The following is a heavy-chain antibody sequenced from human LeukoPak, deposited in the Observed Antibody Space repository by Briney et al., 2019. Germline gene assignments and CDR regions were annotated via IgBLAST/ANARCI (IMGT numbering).Heavy chain of an antibody. Sequence: PSQTLSLTCTVSGGSISSGGYYWSWIRQPPGKGLEWIGYIYHSGSTYYNPSLKSRVTISVDRSKNQFSLKLSSVTAADTAVYYCARDAPAGMQGSGSPWGTFDYWGQGTLVTVSS. CDR2: IYHSGST. CDR3: ARDAPAGMQGSGSPWGTFDY. D-gene: IGHD3-10*01. CDR1: GGSISSGGYY. V-gene: IGHV4-30-2*01. J-gene: IGHJ4*02.